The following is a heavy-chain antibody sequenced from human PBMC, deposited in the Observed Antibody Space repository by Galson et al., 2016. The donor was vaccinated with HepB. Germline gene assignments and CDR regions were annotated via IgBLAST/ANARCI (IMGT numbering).Heavy chain of an antibody. Sequence: GFTFSSYSMNWVRQAPGKGLEWISYISPTGNTMFYADSVKGRFTISSDNAKNSLYLQMNSLRAEDTAVYYCARNGNVLTGYYCMDVWGQGTTVAVSS. CDR2: ISPTGNTM. CDR3: ARNGNVLTGYYCMDV. CDR1: GFTFSSYS. J-gene: IGHJ6*02. D-gene: IGHD3-9*01. V-gene: IGHV3-48*01.